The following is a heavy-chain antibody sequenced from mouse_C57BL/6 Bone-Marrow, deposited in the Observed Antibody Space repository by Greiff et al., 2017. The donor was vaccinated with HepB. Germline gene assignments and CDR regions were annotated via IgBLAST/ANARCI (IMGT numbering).Heavy chain of an antibody. D-gene: IGHD1-1*01. CDR2: IRNKANGYTT. CDR3: ARSPYYYGSSPWFAY. Sequence: EVMLVESGGGLVQPGGSLSLSCAASGFTFTDYYMSWVRQPPGKALEWLGFIRNKANGYTTEYSASVKGRFTISRDNSQSILYLQMNALRAEDSATYYCARSPYYYGSSPWFAYWGQGTLVTVSA. CDR1: GFTFTDYY. J-gene: IGHJ3*01. V-gene: IGHV7-3*01.